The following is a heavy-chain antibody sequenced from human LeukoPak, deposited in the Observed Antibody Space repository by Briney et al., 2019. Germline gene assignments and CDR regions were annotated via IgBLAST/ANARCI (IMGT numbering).Heavy chain of an antibody. CDR3: SYCSSTSCYTRGFDY. CDR1: GYTFTCYY. CDR2: INPNSGGT. Sequence: ASVKVSCKASGYTFTCYYMHWVRQAPGQGLEWMGWINPNSGGTNYAQKFQGRVTMTRDTSISTAYMELSRLRSDDTAVYYCSYCSSTSCYTRGFDYWGQGTLVTVSS. J-gene: IGHJ4*02. V-gene: IGHV1-2*02. D-gene: IGHD2-2*02.